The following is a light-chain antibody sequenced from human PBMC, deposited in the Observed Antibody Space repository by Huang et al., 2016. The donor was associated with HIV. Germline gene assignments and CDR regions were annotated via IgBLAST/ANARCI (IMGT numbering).Light chain of an antibody. Sequence: LVMLQSPATLSVSPGERVIRSCRASQSINSDLARYQQKPGLSPRLLIYDASTRATGIPDRFSGSGSGTEFTLSISSLQSEDFAVYFCQLYNKSPPYTFGGGTKLEI. V-gene: IGKV3-15*01. CDR3: QLYNKSPPYT. CDR2: DAS. J-gene: IGKJ2*01. CDR1: QSINSD.